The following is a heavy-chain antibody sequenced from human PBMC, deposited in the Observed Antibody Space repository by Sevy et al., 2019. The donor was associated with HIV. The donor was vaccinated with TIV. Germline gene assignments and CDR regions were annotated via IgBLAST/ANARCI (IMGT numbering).Heavy chain of an antibody. V-gene: IGHV1-24*01. D-gene: IGHD4-17*01. CDR3: ATDRGDDYVLHY. CDR1: GYTLTELS. CDR2: FDPEDGET. Sequence: ASVKVSCKVSGYTLTELSMHWVRQAPGKGLEWMGGFDPEDGETVYAQKFQGRVTMTEDTSTDTAYMELSSLRSEDTAVYYCATDRGDDYVLHYWGQGTLVTVSS. J-gene: IGHJ4*02.